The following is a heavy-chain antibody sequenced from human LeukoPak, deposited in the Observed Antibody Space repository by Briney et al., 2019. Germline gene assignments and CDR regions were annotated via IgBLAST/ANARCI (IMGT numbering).Heavy chain of an antibody. D-gene: IGHD5-24*01. V-gene: IGHV4-59*01. CDR2: MYYSGST. CDR1: GGSISSYY. J-gene: IGHJ4*02. CDR3: ARGDNYGLTYFFDY. Sequence: SETLSLTCTVSGGSISSYYWSWIRQPAGKGLEWIGYMYYSGSTNYNPSLKSRVTISVDTSKNQFSLKLTSVTAADTAVYYCARGDNYGLTYFFDYWGQGTLVTVSS.